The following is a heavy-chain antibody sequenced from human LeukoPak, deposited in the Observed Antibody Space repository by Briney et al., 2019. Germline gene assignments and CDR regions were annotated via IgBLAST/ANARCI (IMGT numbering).Heavy chain of an antibody. CDR3: ASQTEPDYKTSGWYFDL. CDR1: GYSISSGYY. CDR2: FYHSGST. Sequence: SETLSLTCTVSGYSISSGYYWGWLRHPPGKGLEWIGSFYHSGSTYYNPSLKRRATISIDTPKHQFSLKLTSVTAADTAVYYGASQTEPDYKTSGWYFDLWGRGTLVTVSS. V-gene: IGHV4-38-2*02. D-gene: IGHD1-14*01. J-gene: IGHJ2*01.